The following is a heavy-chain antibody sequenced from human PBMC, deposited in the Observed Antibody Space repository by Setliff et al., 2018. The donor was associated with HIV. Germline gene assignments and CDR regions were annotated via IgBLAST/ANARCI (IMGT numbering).Heavy chain of an antibody. Sequence: GGSLRLSCAASGFIFSDYAIHWVRQAPAKGLEWVAVIGYDGSKEYYADSVKGRFTISRDNAKNSLYLQMNSLRAEDTAVYYCARDGGGFWSGYYMVVVPYYYYMDVWGKGTTVTVSS. J-gene: IGHJ6*03. D-gene: IGHD3-3*01. CDR1: GFIFSDYA. CDR3: ARDGGGFWSGYYMVVVPYYYYMDV. CDR2: IGYDGSKE. V-gene: IGHV3-30-3*01.